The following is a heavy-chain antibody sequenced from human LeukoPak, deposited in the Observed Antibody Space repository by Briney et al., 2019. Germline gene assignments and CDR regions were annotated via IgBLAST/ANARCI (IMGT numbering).Heavy chain of an antibody. D-gene: IGHD6-19*01. Sequence: ASVKVSCKASGGTFSSYAISWVRQAPGQGLEWMGGIIPIFGTANYAQKFQGRVTITTDESTSTAYMELSSLRSEDTAVYYGSRGIVVGGTEVDYYYYMDVWGKGTTVTVSS. CDR1: GGTFSSYA. V-gene: IGHV1-69*05. J-gene: IGHJ6*03. CDR3: SRGIVVGGTEVDYYYYMDV. CDR2: IIPIFGTA.